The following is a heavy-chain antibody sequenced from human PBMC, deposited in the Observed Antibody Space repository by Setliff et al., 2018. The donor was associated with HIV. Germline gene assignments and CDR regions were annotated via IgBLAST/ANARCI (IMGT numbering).Heavy chain of an antibody. J-gene: IGHJ4*02. CDR1: GFTFSNYA. V-gene: IGHV3-7*01. CDR3: ARTSAAAGDPFDY. CDR2: IKQDGSEK. D-gene: IGHD6-13*01. Sequence: GGSLRLSCAASGFTFSNYAMSWVRQAPGEGLEWVANIKQDGSEKYYVDSVKGRFTISRDNAKNSLYLQMNSLRAEDTAVYYCARTSAAAGDPFDYWGQGTLVTVSS.